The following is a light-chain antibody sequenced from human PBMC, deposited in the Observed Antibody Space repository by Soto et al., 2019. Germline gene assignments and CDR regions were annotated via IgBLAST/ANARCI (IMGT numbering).Light chain of an antibody. Sequence: DIPRTQSTSSLCASVGDRVTITCRVRQSITTYLNWYQHKPGQAPNLLIYAASTLQAGVPSRFRGSGSGTDFTLTISSLQPEDFATYFCQQSNSSPPTFGGGTKVDIK. CDR3: QQSNSSPPT. CDR2: AAS. J-gene: IGKJ4*01. CDR1: QSITTY. V-gene: IGKV1-39*01.